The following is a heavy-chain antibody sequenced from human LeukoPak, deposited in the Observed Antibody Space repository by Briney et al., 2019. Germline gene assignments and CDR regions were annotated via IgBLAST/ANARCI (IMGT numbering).Heavy chain of an antibody. CDR2: INSDGSGT. CDR1: GFTFSSYW. J-gene: IGHJ4*02. Sequence: SGGSLRLSCAASGFTFSSYWMHWVRQVPGKGLVWVSRINSDGSGTTYADSVKGRFTISRDNPKNTLYLQMNSLRAEDTAVYYCAKGEYSSSWYGFDYWGQGTLVTVSS. V-gene: IGHV3-74*01. CDR3: AKGEYSSSWYGFDY. D-gene: IGHD6-13*01.